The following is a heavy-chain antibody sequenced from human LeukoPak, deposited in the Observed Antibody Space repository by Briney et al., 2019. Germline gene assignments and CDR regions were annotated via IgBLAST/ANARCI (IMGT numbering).Heavy chain of an antibody. V-gene: IGHV4-4*07. J-gene: IGHJ1*01. D-gene: IGHD1-26*01. CDR2: IYTSGST. CDR1: GGSSSSYY. CDR3: ARGGGSYYTEYFQH. Sequence: PSETLSLXCTVSGGSSSSYYWSWIRPPAGKGLEWIGRIYTSGSTNYNPSLKSRVTMSVDTSKNQFSLKLSSVTAADTAVYYCARGGGSYYTEYFQHWGQGTLVTVSS.